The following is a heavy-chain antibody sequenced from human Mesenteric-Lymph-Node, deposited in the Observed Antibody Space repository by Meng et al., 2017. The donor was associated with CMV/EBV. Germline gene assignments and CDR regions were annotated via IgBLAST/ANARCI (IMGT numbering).Heavy chain of an antibody. Sequence: GGSLRLSCAASGFSFSAHAMNWVRQAPGKGLEWVSVSYRRDGGTYYAASVKGRFIMSRDNSKNTVYLQMNSLRAEDTAVYYCARVPIVGAKAVDYWGQGTLVTVSS. V-gene: IGHV3-23*03. CDR3: ARVPIVGAKAVDY. CDR1: GFSFSAHA. J-gene: IGHJ4*02. CDR2: SYRRDGGT. D-gene: IGHD1-26*01.